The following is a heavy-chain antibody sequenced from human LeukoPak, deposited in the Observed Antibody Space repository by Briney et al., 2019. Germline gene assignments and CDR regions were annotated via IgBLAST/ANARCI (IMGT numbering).Heavy chain of an antibody. V-gene: IGHV3-30*03. D-gene: IGHD1-26*01. Sequence: GGSLRLSCAASGFTFSSYGMHWVRQAPGKGLEWVAVISYDGSNKYYADSVKGRFTISRDNSKNTLYLQMNSLRAEETAVYYCYSGSSEHSWGQGTLVTVSS. CDR1: GFTFSSYG. J-gene: IGHJ5*02. CDR2: ISYDGSNK. CDR3: YSGSSEHS.